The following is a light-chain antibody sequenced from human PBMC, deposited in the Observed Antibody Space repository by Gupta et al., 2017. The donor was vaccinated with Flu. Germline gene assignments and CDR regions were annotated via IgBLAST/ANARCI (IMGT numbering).Light chain of an antibody. CDR1: SSNIGAGFD. Sequence: QSVLTQPPSVSGAPGQRVTISCTGSSSNIGAGFDVHWYQQLPGTAPNLLIYSNFNRPSGVPDRFSGSKSGTSASLAITGLQAEDEADYYCQSYDNSPRGSKVFGGGTKLTVL. CDR3: QSYDNSPRGSKV. J-gene: IGLJ3*02. V-gene: IGLV1-40*01. CDR2: SNF.